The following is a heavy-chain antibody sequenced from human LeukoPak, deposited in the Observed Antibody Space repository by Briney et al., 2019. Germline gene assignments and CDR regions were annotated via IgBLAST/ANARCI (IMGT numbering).Heavy chain of an antibody. V-gene: IGHV4-59*08. CDR2: IYYSGST. D-gene: IGHD6-13*01. CDR3: ARQQQLVLLYYYYMDV. J-gene: IGHJ6*03. Sequence: SQTLSLTCTVSGGSISSYYWSWIRQPPGKGLEWIGYIYYSGSTNYNPSLKSRVTISVDTSKNQFSLKLSSVTAADTAVYYCARQQQLVLLYYYYMDVWGKGTTVTVSS. CDR1: GGSISSYY.